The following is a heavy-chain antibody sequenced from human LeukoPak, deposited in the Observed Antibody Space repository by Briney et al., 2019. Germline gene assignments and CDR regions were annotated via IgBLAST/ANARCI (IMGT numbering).Heavy chain of an antibody. V-gene: IGHV1-18*01. CDR1: GYIFTRYG. D-gene: IGHD2-15*01. Sequence: GASVKVSCKASGYIFTRYGVTWVRQAPGQGLEWMGWISAYSGNTNYAQKLQGRVTMTTDTSTSTAYMELRSLRSDDTAVYYCARHRGIVVVVAATPLDYWGQGTLVTVSS. CDR2: ISAYSGNT. CDR3: ARHRGIVVVVAATPLDY. J-gene: IGHJ4*02.